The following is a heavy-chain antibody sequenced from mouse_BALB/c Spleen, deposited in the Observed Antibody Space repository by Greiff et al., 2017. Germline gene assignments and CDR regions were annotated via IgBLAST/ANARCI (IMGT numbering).Heavy chain of an antibody. J-gene: IGHJ4*01. D-gene: IGHD2-4*01. CDR3: ARRRDYDVGAMDY. V-gene: IGHV5-9-1*01. Sequence: EVMLVESGGGLVKPGGSLKLSCAASGFTFSSYAMSWVRQTPEKRLEWVATISSGGSYTYYPDSVKGRFTISRDNAKNTLYLQMSSLRSEDTAMYYCARRRDYDVGAMDYWGQGTSVTVSS. CDR1: GFTFSSYA. CDR2: ISSGGSYT.